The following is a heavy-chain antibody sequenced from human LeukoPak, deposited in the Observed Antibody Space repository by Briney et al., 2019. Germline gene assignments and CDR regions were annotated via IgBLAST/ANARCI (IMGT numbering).Heavy chain of an antibody. Sequence: GGSLRLSCAASGFTFSSYAMSWVRQAPGKGLEWVSAISGSGGSTYYADSVKGRFTISRDNSKNTLYLQMNSLRAEDTAVYYCAKQAAVVVPAAIQDNWFDPWGQGTLVTVSS. V-gene: IGHV3-23*01. CDR2: ISGSGGST. CDR1: GFTFSSYA. J-gene: IGHJ5*02. D-gene: IGHD2-2*01. CDR3: AKQAAVVVPAAIQDNWFDP.